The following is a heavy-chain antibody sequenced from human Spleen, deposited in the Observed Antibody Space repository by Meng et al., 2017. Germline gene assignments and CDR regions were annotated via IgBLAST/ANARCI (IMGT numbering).Heavy chain of an antibody. Sequence: GESLKISCAASGFTFSSYSMNWVRQAPGKGLEWVSSISSSSSYIYYADSVKGRFTISRDNAKNSLYLQMNSLRAEDTAVYYCARFPDLSPLRPLLWFGELSYGMDVWGQGTTVTVSS. CDR1: GFTFSSYS. V-gene: IGHV3-21*01. D-gene: IGHD3-10*01. CDR2: ISSSSSYI. J-gene: IGHJ6*02. CDR3: ARFPDLSPLRPLLWFGELSYGMDV.